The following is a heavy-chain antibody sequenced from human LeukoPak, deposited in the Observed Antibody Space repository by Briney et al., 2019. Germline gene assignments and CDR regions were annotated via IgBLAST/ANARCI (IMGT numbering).Heavy chain of an antibody. J-gene: IGHJ4*02. CDR1: GFTFNNYA. CDR2: ISGNAGRT. CDR3: AKAETVYGGAYFDY. D-gene: IGHD3-16*01. Sequence: GGSLRLSCAASGFTFNNYAMNWVRQAPGKGLEWVSAISGNAGRTYYADSVKGRFTISRDNSKNTLYLQMNSLRAEDTAVYYCAKAETVYGGAYFDYWGQGTLVTVSS. V-gene: IGHV3-23*01.